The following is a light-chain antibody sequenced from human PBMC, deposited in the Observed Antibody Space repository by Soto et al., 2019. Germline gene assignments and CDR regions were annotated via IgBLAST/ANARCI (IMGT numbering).Light chain of an antibody. V-gene: IGKV1-27*01. Sequence: DIQMTQSPSSLSASIGDRVTITCRASQGISNYLAWYQQKPGKVPKLLIYAASTLQSGVPYRFSGSGSGTDFTITISSLQPEDVATYSCQKYNSAPPLTFGGGTKVEIK. CDR1: QGISNY. CDR2: AAS. CDR3: QKYNSAPPLT. J-gene: IGKJ4*01.